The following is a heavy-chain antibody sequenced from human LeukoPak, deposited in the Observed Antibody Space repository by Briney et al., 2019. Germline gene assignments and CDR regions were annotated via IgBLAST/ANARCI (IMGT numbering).Heavy chain of an antibody. CDR2: ISGSGTTT. J-gene: IGHJ4*02. V-gene: IGHV4-38-2*02. Sequence: PSETLSLTCGVSGYSISSGFWWGWIRQPPGKGLEWIGSISGSGTTTYHNPSLKSRVTISVETSRNEFSLKLHSVTAADTAVYYCVRDRGYLVQDHWGRGTLVTVSS. CDR1: GYSISSGFW. CDR3: VRDRGYLVQDH. D-gene: IGHD6-13*01.